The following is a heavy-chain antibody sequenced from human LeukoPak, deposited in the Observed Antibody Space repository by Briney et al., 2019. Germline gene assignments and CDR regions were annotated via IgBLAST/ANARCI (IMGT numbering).Heavy chain of an antibody. D-gene: IGHD5/OR15-5a*01. Sequence: GGSLRLSCAASGFTFANYALTWVRQAPGKGLEGVSTVSGGGGVTYYAGSVKGRFTISRDNSKNTLYLQMNSLRAEDTALYYCAKDDLMDSVSTVRNWFDTWGQGTLVTVSS. CDR2: VSGGGGVT. CDR3: AKDDLMDSVSTVRNWFDT. V-gene: IGHV3-23*01. CDR1: GFTFANYA. J-gene: IGHJ5*02.